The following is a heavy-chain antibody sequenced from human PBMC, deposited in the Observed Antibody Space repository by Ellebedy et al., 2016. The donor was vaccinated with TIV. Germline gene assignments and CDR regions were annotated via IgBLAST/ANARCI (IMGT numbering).Heavy chain of an antibody. V-gene: IGHV3-7*01. CDR3: ARRGSYGDYAVQINSWFDT. D-gene: IGHD5-18*01. CDR1: GFSFRSYW. CDR2: IYQDGGVQ. J-gene: IGHJ5*02. Sequence: GESLKISCAASGFSFRSYWMSWVRQAPGKGLEWVANIYQDGGVQYYVDSVKGRFTISRDNADNYLFLQMNNLRAEDTAVYYCARRGSYGDYAVQINSWFDTWGRGTLVAVSS.